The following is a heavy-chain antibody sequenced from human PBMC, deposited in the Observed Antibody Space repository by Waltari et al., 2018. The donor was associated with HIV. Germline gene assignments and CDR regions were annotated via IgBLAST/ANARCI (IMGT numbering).Heavy chain of an antibody. J-gene: IGHJ4*02. CDR2: INESGNM. CDR3: ARLPLEVDYHDNSGYYIYFDI. D-gene: IGHD3-22*01. Sequence: QVRLQQWGAGLLKPSETLSLTCAVYGGSFSGYHWGWIRQPPGQGLEGIGEINESGNMKYNPSLKTRVTMSVDASKKQFSLKLRSVAAADTAIYYCARLPLEVDYHDNSGYYIYFDIWGQGTRLTVSS. V-gene: IGHV4-34*01. CDR1: GGSFSGYH.